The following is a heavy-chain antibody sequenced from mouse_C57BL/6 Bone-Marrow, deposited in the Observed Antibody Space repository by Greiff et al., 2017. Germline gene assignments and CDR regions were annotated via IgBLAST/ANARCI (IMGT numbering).Heavy chain of an antibody. CDR3: ARGGSSPFAY. J-gene: IGHJ3*01. D-gene: IGHD1-1*01. Sequence: EVQLVESGPGLVKPSQSLSLTCSVTGYSITSGYYWNWIRQFPGNKLEWMGYISYDGSNNYNPSLKNRISIMRDTSKDQFFLKLNSVTTEDTATYYCARGGSSPFAYWGQGTLVTVSA. CDR2: ISYDGSN. V-gene: IGHV3-6*01. CDR1: GYSITSGYY.